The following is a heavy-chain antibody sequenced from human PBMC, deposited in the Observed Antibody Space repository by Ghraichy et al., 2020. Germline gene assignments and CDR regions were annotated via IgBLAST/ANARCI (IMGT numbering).Heavy chain of an antibody. CDR2: MNPNSGNT. J-gene: IGHJ6*02. V-gene: IGHV1-8*01. CDR3: ARSRVAIFGVVITRYYYYYGMDV. CDR1: GYTFTSYD. D-gene: IGHD3-3*01. Sequence: ASVKVSCKASGYTFTSYDINWVRQATGQGLEWMGWMNPNSGNTGYAQKFQGRVTMTRNTSISTAYMELSSLRSEDTAVYYCARSRVAIFGVVITRYYYYYGMDVWGQGTTVTVSS.